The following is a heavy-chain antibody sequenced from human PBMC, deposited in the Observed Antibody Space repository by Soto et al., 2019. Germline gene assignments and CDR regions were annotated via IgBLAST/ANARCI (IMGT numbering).Heavy chain of an antibody. J-gene: IGHJ1*01. Sequence: QEQLVESGGAVVQPGRSLRLSCAASGFTFNGYGMHWVRQAPGKGLEWVAVISYDGINKYYADSVKGRFTISRDNSKNTLYLQMNILRPEDTAVYFCATNVAGGEPGDWGQGTLVIVSS. D-gene: IGHD6-13*01. CDR1: GFTFNGYG. CDR3: ATNVAGGEPGD. V-gene: IGHV3-30*03. CDR2: ISYDGINK.